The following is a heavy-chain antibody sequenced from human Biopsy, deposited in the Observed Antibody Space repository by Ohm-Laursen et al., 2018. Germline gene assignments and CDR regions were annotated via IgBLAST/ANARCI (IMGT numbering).Heavy chain of an antibody. Sequence: SGTLSLTCTVSGGSISNYYWSWIRQPAGKGLEWIGRIYSSGSTNYNPSLKSRVTMLVDTSKNQFSLILSSMTAADTAVYYCAREPRIAAVAYFDPWGQGTLVTVSS. D-gene: IGHD6-13*01. V-gene: IGHV4-4*07. CDR3: AREPRIAAVAYFDP. CDR1: GGSISNYY. CDR2: IYSSGST. J-gene: IGHJ5*02.